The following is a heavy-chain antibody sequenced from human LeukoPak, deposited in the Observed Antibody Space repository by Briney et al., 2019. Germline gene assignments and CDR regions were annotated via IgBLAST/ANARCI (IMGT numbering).Heavy chain of an antibody. J-gene: IGHJ4*02. CDR2: ISGSGDST. Sequence: GGSLRLSCAASGFTFSDYAMNWVRQAPGKGLEWVSAISGSGDSTYYADSVKGRFTISRDNSKNTLYLQMNSLRAEDTAVYYCAKGSRHTIFGVIIPFDYWGQGTLVTVSS. D-gene: IGHD3-3*01. CDR3: AKGSRHTIFGVIIPFDY. CDR1: GFTFSDYA. V-gene: IGHV3-23*01.